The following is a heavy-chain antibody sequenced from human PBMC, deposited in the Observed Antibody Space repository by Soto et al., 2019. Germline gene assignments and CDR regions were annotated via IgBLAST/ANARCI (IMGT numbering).Heavy chain of an antibody. CDR3: ASGASRWYPYCFDS. Sequence: QAQVVQSGAEVRKPRSSVKLSCKASEGTFNSYAIAWVRQAPGQGLEWMGGIIPYYNTLNYAQKFQDRVTSTADDSTNTVYMELSSLRSDDTAVYFCASGASRWYPYCFDSWAQGTLVTVSS. D-gene: IGHD6-13*01. CDR2: IIPYYNTL. V-gene: IGHV1-69*01. CDR1: EGTFNSYA. J-gene: IGHJ4*02.